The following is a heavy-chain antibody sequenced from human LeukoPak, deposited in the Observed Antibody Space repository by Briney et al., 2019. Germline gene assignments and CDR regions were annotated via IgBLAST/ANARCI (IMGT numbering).Heavy chain of an antibody. CDR2: MHHSGAT. CDR3: ARGILGYYYFDL. CDR1: GGSFSGFY. J-gene: IGHJ2*01. Sequence: SETLSLTWAVSGGSFSGFYWSWIRQPPGKGLEWIGEMHHSGATSYKPSLRSRVTISGGTSKNQFSLNLNSVTAADTAVYYCARGILGYYYFDLWGRGTLVTVSS. D-gene: IGHD2/OR15-2a*01. V-gene: IGHV4-34*01.